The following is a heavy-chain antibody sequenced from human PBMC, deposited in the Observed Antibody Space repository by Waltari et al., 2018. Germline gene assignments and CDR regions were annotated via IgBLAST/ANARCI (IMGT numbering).Heavy chain of an antibody. CDR1: GGSISSYY. V-gene: IGHV4-4*07. D-gene: IGHD3-3*01. CDR2: IYTSGST. CDR3: ARSNAELWSGYYTFDY. Sequence: QVQLQESGPGLVKPSETLSLTCTVSGGSISSYYWSWIRQPAGKGLEWIGRIYTSGSTNYNPALKSRVTMSVDTSKNQFSLKLSSVTAADTAVYYCARSNAELWSGYYTFDYWGQGTLVIVSS. J-gene: IGHJ4*02.